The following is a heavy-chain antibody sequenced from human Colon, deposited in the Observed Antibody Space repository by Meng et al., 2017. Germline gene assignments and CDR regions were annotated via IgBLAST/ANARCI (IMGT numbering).Heavy chain of an antibody. CDR1: GYTFTKYA. J-gene: IGHJ6*02. CDR2: ITAGNGKT. D-gene: IGHD3-3*01. CDR3: ARGFWSGFADNHGIDV. Sequence: ASVKVSCKTSGYTFTKYAVQWVRQAPGQGLEGMGWITAGNGKTKISQKFQGRVTITTDTSASTGYMELTNLRSEDTAVYYCARGFWSGFADNHGIDVWGQGTTVTVSS. V-gene: IGHV1-3*01.